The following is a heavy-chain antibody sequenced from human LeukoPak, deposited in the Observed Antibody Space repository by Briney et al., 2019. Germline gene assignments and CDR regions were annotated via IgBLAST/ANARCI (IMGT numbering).Heavy chain of an antibody. CDR1: GFTISSYG. Sequence: GGSLRLSCAASGFTISSYGMNWVRQAPLKGLEWVSVIFGSGDTTYYADSVKGRFTISRDKSKNTLYLQMHSLRAEGTAVYYCAKDQKPDSGYDIDHWGQGTLVTVSS. J-gene: IGHJ4*02. CDR3: AKDQKPDSGYDIDH. D-gene: IGHD5-12*01. CDR2: IFGSGDTT. V-gene: IGHV3-23*01.